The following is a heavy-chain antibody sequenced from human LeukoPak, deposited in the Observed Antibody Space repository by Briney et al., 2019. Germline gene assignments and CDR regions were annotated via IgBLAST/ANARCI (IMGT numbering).Heavy chain of an antibody. CDR3: ASSDGGSIDY. Sequence: SETLSLTCTVSGGSISSSSYYLGWIRQPPGKGLEWIGSIYYSGSTYYNPSLKSRVTISVDTSKNQFSLKLSSVTAADTAVYYCASSDGGSIDYWGQGTLVTVSS. CDR2: IYYSGST. CDR1: GGSISSSSYY. J-gene: IGHJ4*02. D-gene: IGHD3-10*01. V-gene: IGHV4-39*01.